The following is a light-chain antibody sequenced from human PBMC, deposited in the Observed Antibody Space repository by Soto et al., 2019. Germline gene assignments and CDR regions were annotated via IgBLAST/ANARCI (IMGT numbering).Light chain of an antibody. CDR2: GAS. V-gene: IGKV3-15*01. CDR3: QQYNDWPGT. CDR1: QSVRSN. J-gene: IGKJ2*01. Sequence: EIVMTQSPDTLSVSPGERATLSCRASQSVRSNLAWYQQKPGQAPRLLIYGASTRATGIPARFSGSGSGTELTLTISSLQSEDFGVYYCQQYNDWPGTFGQGTTLEVK.